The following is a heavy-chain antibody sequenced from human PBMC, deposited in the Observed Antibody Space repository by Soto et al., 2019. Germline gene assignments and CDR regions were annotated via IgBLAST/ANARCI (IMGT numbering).Heavy chain of an antibody. D-gene: IGHD6-19*01. CDR3: ARDEGHSGPNNYYYYGMDV. CDR2: IYYRGST. CDR1: GGSISGYY. V-gene: IGHV4-59*01. Sequence: SETLSLTCTVSGGSISGYYWSWIRQSPGKGLEYIGYIYYRGSTNYNPSLKSRVTMSVDTSRNQFSLKVNSVTAADTAVYYCARDEGHSGPNNYYYYGMDVWGQGTTVIVSS. J-gene: IGHJ6*02.